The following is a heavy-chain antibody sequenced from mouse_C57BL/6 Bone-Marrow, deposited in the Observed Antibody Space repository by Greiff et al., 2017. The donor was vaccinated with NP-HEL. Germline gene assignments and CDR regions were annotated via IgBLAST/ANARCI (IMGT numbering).Heavy chain of an antibody. Sequence: QVQLQQSGPGLVAPSQSLSITCTVSGFSLTSYAISWVRQPPGKGLEWLGVIWTGGGTNYNSALKSRLSISKDNSKSQVFLKMNSLQTDDTARYYCARSSYDGYYVPPYYFDYWGQGTTLTVSS. CDR2: IWTGGGT. CDR3: ARSSYDGYYVPPYYFDY. J-gene: IGHJ2*01. CDR1: GFSLTSYA. D-gene: IGHD2-3*01. V-gene: IGHV2-9-1*01.